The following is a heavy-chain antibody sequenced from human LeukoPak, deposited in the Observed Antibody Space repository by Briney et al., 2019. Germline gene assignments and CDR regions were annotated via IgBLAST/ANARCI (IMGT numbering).Heavy chain of an antibody. CDR2: IYYSGST. V-gene: IGHV4-59*01. J-gene: IGHJ3*02. D-gene: IGHD2-8*01. Sequence: SETLSLTCTVSGGSISSYYWSWIRQPPGKGLEWIGYIYYSGSTNYNPSLKSRVTISVDTSKNQFSLKLSSVTAADTAVYYCAGCSDTNGVCHLDAFDIWGQGTMVTVSS. CDR3: AGCSDTNGVCHLDAFDI. CDR1: GGSISSYY.